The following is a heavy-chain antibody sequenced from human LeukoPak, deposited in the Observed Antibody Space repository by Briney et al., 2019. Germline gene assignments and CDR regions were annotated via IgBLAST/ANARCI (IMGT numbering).Heavy chain of an antibody. CDR3: ARVPGTTLGYFDY. V-gene: IGHV3-33*01. D-gene: IGHD1-1*01. CDR1: GCTFSSYG. Sequence: GGSLRLSCAASGCTFSSYGMHWVRQAPGKGLKWVAVIWYDGSNKYYADSVKGRFTISRDNSKNTLYLQMNSLRAEDTAVYYCARVPGTTLGYFDYWGQGTLVTVSS. CDR2: IWYDGSNK. J-gene: IGHJ4*02.